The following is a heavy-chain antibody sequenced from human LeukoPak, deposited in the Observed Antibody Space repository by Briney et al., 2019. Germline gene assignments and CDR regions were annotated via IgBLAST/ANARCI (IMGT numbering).Heavy chain of an antibody. Sequence: PGGSLRLSCTASGFTFSTYAMTWVRQAPGKGLEWVSAISDSGTSTYYSDSVKGRFTISRDSSKNTLYLQMSSLRAEDTALYYCAKDIATGNRLYYFDYWGQGTLVTVSS. CDR3: AKDIATGNRLYYFDY. CDR1: GFTFSTYA. V-gene: IGHV3-23*01. J-gene: IGHJ4*02. CDR2: ISDSGTST. D-gene: IGHD1-14*01.